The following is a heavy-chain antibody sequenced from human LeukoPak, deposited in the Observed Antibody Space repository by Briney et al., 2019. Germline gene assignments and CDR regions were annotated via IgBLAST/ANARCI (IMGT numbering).Heavy chain of an antibody. V-gene: IGHV4-59*08. CDR2: MDYSGST. Sequence: SETLSLTCSVYGGSISIYYWSRIRQPPGKGLEWIGYMDYSGSTNYNPSLKSRVTISVDTSKSQFSLKLSSVTAADTAVYYCARHWSPSSIKVLYYFDYWGQGTLVTVSS. CDR3: ARHWSPSSIKVLYYFDY. CDR1: GGSISIYY. D-gene: IGHD1-26*01. J-gene: IGHJ4*02.